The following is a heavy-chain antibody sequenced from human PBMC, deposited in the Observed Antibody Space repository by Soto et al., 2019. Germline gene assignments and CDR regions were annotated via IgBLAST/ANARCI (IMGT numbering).Heavy chain of an antibody. Sequence: GESLKISCNSSGYSFTDYWIGWVRQMPGKGLEWMGIIYPGDSDARYSPSFQGQVTISVDTSINTAFLRWNSLTASDTAMYYCARQADYNILTGYFYYFDYWGQGSLVTVSS. CDR1: GYSFTDYW. D-gene: IGHD3-9*01. J-gene: IGHJ4*02. CDR3: ARQADYNILTGYFYYFDY. V-gene: IGHV5-51*01. CDR2: IYPGDSDA.